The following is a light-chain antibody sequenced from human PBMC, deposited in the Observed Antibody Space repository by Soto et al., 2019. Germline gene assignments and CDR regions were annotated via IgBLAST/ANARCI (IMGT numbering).Light chain of an antibody. J-gene: IGKJ2*01. CDR2: KAS. V-gene: IGKV1-5*03. Sequence: DIQMTQSPSTLSASVGDRVTITCRASQSISNWLAWYQQKPGKAPKLLIYKASSLESGVPSRFSGSGSGTEFTLTISILQPDDFATYYCQQYNSYPYTFGQGTKQDIK. CDR3: QQYNSYPYT. CDR1: QSISNW.